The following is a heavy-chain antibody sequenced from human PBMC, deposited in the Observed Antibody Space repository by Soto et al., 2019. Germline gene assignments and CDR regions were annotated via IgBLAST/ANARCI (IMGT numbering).Heavy chain of an antibody. CDR2: INSDGSRT. Sequence: EVQLVESGGGLVQPGGSLRLSCAASGFTFSSYWMHWVRQAPGKGLVWVSRINSDGSRTNYADSVKGRFTISRDNGKNKLYLEMNSLRAEGAAGYYRARGVRGGYGLDIWGQGTMVTVSS. CDR3: ARGVRGGYGLDI. D-gene: IGHD3-16*01. CDR1: GFTFSSYW. J-gene: IGHJ3*02. V-gene: IGHV3-74*01.